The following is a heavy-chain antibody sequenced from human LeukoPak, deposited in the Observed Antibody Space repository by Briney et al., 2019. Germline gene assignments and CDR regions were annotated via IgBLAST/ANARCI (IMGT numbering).Heavy chain of an antibody. D-gene: IGHD5-12*01. CDR2: ISGSGGST. CDR1: GFTFSSYA. J-gene: IGHJ4*02. Sequence: HPGGSLRLSCAASGFTFSSYAMSWVRQAPGKGLEWVSAISGSGGSTYYADSVKGRFTISRDNSKNTLYLQMNSLRAEDTAVYYCARGRSSGYGQGKSFYFDYWGQGTLVTVSS. V-gene: IGHV3-23*01. CDR3: ARGRSSGYGQGKSFYFDY.